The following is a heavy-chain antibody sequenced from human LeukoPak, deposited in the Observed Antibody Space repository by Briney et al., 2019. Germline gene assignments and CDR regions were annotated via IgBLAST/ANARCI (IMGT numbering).Heavy chain of an antibody. CDR1: GFTFSSYS. CDR3: ASLSGGSGRGY. CDR2: ISSSSSTI. V-gene: IGHV3-48*04. Sequence: GGSLRLSCAASGFTFSSYSMNWVRQAPGKGLEWVSYISSSSSTIYYADSVKGRFTISRDNAKNSLYLQMNSLRAEDTAVYYCASLSGGSGRGYWGQGTLVTVSS. D-gene: IGHD3-10*01. J-gene: IGHJ4*02.